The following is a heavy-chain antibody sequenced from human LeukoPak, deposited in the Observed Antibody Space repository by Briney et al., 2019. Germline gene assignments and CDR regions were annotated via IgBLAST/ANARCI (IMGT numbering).Heavy chain of an antibody. V-gene: IGHV3-11*04. CDR3: ARFGTGYYYFDY. CDR1: GFTFSDYY. D-gene: IGHD2-8*02. J-gene: IGHJ4*02. Sequence: GSLRLSCAASGFTFSDYYMSWIRQAPGKGLEWVSHISNSANNIYYADSVKGRFTISRDNGKNSLYLQMNSLRVEDTAVYYCARFGTGYYYFDYWGQGTLVTVSS. CDR2: ISNSANNI.